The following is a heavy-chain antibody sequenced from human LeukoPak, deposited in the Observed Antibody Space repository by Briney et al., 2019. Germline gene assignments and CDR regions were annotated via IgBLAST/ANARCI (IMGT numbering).Heavy chain of an antibody. CDR1: GFTFNYYA. CDR2: ISDTGGGT. J-gene: IGHJ4*02. Sequence: GGSLSFPVAALGFTFNYYAMTWFGQAPGKGLDGFQVISDTGGGTYYADSVKGRFTISRDNSKNALYLQMNSLRAEDTAVYYCAKAIGNSGYDPSDYWGQGTLVTVSS. D-gene: IGHD5-12*01. V-gene: IGHV3-23*01. CDR3: AKAIGNSGYDPSDY.